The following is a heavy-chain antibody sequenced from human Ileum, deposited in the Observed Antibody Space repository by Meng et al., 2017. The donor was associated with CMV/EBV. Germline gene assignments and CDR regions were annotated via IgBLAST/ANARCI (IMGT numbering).Heavy chain of an antibody. V-gene: IGHV4-34*01. Sequence: QVPLQRWGAGLLNPSETLSVSCAVYGGSLSGCYWSWIRKSPERGLGCIANINYTENTWFNPALKSRIAMSIDTSANQLSLKVSSLTAADTAIYYCAADISTAWFYYWGQGSLVTVSS. D-gene: IGHD2-2*01. CDR3: AADISTAWFYY. CDR1: GGSLSGCY. J-gene: IGHJ4*02. CDR2: INYTENT.